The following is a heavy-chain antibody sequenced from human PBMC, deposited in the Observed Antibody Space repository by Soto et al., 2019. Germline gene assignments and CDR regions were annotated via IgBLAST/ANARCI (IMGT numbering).Heavy chain of an antibody. V-gene: IGHV2-70*11. Sequence: SGPTLVNPTQTLTLTCTFSGFSLSTSGMCVSWIRQPPGKALEWLARIDWDDDKYYSTSLKTRLTISKDTSKNQVVLTMTNMDPVDTATYYCARCGDYGDSHLSFYWGQGTLVTVSS. CDR1: GFSLSTSGMC. D-gene: IGHD4-17*01. J-gene: IGHJ4*02. CDR2: IDWDDDK. CDR3: ARCGDYGDSHLSFY.